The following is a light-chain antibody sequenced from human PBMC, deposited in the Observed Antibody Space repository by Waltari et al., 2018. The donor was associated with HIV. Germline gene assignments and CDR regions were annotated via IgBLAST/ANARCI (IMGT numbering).Light chain of an antibody. CDR3: SSYTTRSTPDPNWV. CDR1: SSDVGGYNY. V-gene: IGLV2-14*01. CDR2: EVS. J-gene: IGLJ3*02. Sequence: QSALTQPASVSGSPGQSITISCTGTSSDVGGYNYVSWYKRHPGKAPKLMIFEVSNRPSGVSNRFSGSKSVNTASLTISGLQAEDEADYYCSSYTTRSTPDPNWVFGGGTKLTVL.